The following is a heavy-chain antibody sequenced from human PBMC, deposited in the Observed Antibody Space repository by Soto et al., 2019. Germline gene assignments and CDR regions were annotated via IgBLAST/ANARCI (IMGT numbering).Heavy chain of an antibody. CDR1: GFTFSSYW. Sequence: GGSLRLSCAASGFTFSSYWMSWVRQAPGKGLEWVANIKQDGSEKYYVDSVKGRFTISRVNAKNSLYLQMNSLRAEDTAVYYCARVNTAAIAAPMYYFDYWGQGTLVTVSS. V-gene: IGHV3-7*01. J-gene: IGHJ4*02. CDR2: IKQDGSEK. CDR3: ARVNTAAIAAPMYYFDY. D-gene: IGHD6-6*01.